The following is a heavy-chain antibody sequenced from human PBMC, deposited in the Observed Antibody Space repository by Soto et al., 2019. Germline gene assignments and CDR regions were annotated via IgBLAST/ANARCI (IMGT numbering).Heavy chain of an antibody. J-gene: IGHJ3*01. Sequence: GGSLRLSCAASGFPFDDYSMNWVRQVLGKGLEWVSLISWDGADTYYADSVKGRFTVSRDNSKNSLYLQMNSLTTEDTALYSCVLFACGGSSSESHAYNFWGQGTMVTVSS. CDR3: VLFACGGSSSESHAYNF. V-gene: IGHV3-43*01. CDR1: GFPFDDYS. D-gene: IGHD2-15*01. CDR2: ISWDGADT.